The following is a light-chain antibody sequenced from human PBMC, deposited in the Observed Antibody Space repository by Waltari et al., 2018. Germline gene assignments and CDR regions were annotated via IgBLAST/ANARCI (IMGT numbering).Light chain of an antibody. Sequence: EIVMTQSPATLSVSPGERATRSCRASQSVNNNFACYHHQPGQAPRPLIYGASTRATGIPARFSGSGSGTEFTLTISSLQPEDIATYYCQQHDSLPFTFGGGTKVE. J-gene: IGKJ4*01. CDR2: GAS. CDR3: QQHDSLPFT. V-gene: IGKV3-15*01. CDR1: QSVNNN.